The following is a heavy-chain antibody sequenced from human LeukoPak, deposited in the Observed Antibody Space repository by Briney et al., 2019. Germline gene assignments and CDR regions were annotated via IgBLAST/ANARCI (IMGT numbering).Heavy chain of an antibody. CDR1: GGTFSSYA. V-gene: IGHV1-69*06. CDR3: ARGLYSSSWFPFDY. CDR2: IIPIFGTA. D-gene: IGHD6-13*01. Sequence: GASVEVSRKASGGTFSSYAISWVRQAPGQGLEWMGGIIPIFGTANYAQKFQGRVTITADKSTGTAYMELSSLRSEDTAVYYCARGLYSSSWFPFDYWGQGTLVTVSS. J-gene: IGHJ4*02.